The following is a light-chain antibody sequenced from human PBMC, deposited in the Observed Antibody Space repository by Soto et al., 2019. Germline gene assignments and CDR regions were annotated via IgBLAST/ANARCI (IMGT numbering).Light chain of an antibody. J-gene: IGKJ1*01. CDR1: QSVSSSY. V-gene: IGKV3-20*01. CDR2: GAS. Sequence: EIVLTQSPGTLSLSPGERATLSCRTSQSVSSSYLAWYLQKPGQAPRLLIYGASSRATGIPGRFSGSGSGTDFTLTISRLEPEDFAVYYCQQYGSSPQTFGQGTKVDIK. CDR3: QQYGSSPQT.